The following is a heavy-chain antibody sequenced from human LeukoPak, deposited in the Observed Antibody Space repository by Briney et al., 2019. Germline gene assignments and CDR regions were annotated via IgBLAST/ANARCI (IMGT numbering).Heavy chain of an antibody. J-gene: IGHJ3*01. CDR2: ISYDGSNK. CDR3: ARDDGGNPNDAFDV. V-gene: IGHV3-30*04. CDR1: GFTFSSYA. Sequence: GRSLRLSCAASGFTFSSYAMHWVRQAPGKGLEWVAVISYDGSNKYYADSVKGRFTISRDNSKNTLYLQMNSLRAEDTAVYYCARDDGGNPNDAFDVWGQGTMVTVSS. D-gene: IGHD4-23*01.